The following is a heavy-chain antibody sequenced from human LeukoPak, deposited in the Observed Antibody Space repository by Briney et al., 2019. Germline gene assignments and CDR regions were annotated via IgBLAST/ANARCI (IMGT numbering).Heavy chain of an antibody. CDR2: IYYSGST. Sequence: SSETLSLTCTVSGGSISSYYWSWIRQPPGKGLEWIGYIYYSGSTNYNPSLKSRVTISVDTSKNQFSLKLSSVTAADTAVYYCARLEGPRTYFDYWGQGTLVTVSS. D-gene: IGHD1-1*01. J-gene: IGHJ4*02. V-gene: IGHV4-59*08. CDR1: GGSISSYY. CDR3: ARLEGPRTYFDY.